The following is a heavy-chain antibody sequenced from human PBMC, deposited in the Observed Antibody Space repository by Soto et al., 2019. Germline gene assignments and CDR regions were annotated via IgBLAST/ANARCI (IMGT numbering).Heavy chain of an antibody. CDR3: AREDYYDRSVPAY. CDR1: GGSISSGGYY. J-gene: IGHJ4*02. CDR2: IYYSGST. V-gene: IGHV4-31*03. D-gene: IGHD3-22*01. Sequence: SETLSLTCTVSGGSISSGGYYWSWIRQHPGKGLEWIGYIYYSGSTYYNPSLKSRVTISVDTSKNQFSLKLSSVTAADTAVYYCAREDYYDRSVPAYWGQGTLVTVSS.